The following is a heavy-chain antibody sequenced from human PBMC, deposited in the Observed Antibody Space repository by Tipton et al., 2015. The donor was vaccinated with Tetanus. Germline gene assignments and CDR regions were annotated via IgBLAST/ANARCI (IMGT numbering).Heavy chain of an antibody. D-gene: IGHD2-2*01. CDR3: ARREGYCSSTSCPQFDY. J-gene: IGHJ4*02. V-gene: IGHV4-39*01. Sequence: TLSLTCTVSGGSISSSSYYWGWIRQPPGKGLEWIGSIYYSGSTYYNPSLKSRVTISVDTSKNQFSLKRSSVTAADTAVYYCARREGYCSSTSCPQFDYWGQGTLVTVSS. CDR2: IYYSGST. CDR1: GGSISSSSYY.